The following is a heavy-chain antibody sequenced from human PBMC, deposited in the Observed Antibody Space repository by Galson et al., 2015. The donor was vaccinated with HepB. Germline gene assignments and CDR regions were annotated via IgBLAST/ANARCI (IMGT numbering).Heavy chain of an antibody. D-gene: IGHD2-15*01. Sequence: SLRLSCAASGFTFSSYSMNWVRQAPGKGLEWVSYISSSSSTIYYADSVKGRFTISRENAKNSLYLQMNSLRAEDTAMYYCAREIIPAGGAFDIWGQGTMVTGSS. CDR1: GFTFSSYS. CDR3: AREIIPAGGAFDI. CDR2: ISSSSSTI. J-gene: IGHJ3*02. V-gene: IGHV3-48*01.